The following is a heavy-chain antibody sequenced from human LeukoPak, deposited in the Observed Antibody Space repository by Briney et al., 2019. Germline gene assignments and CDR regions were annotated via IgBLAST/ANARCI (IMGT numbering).Heavy chain of an antibody. CDR1: GFTFSSYA. CDR3: AKAPRILRYFDL. J-gene: IGHJ2*01. V-gene: IGHV3-23*01. Sequence: GGSLRLSCAASGFTFSSYAMSWVRQAPGKGLEWVSAIGGSGGSTYYADSVKGRFTISRDNSKNTLYLQMNSLRAEDTAVYYCAKAPRILRYFDLWGRGTLVTVSS. CDR2: IGGSGGST.